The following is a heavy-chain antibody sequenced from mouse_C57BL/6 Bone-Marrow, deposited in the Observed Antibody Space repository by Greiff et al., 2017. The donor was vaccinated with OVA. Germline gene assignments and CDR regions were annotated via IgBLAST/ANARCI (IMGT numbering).Heavy chain of an antibody. J-gene: IGHJ3*01. CDR1: GFNIKDDY. V-gene: IGHV14-4*01. Sequence: EVQLQQSGAELVRPGASVKLSCTASGFNIKDDYMHWVKQRPEKGLEWIGWIDPENGDTEYASKFQGKATITADTSSNTAYLQLSSLTSEDTAVYYCTTFDGYYTAWFAYWGQGTLVTVSA. CDR3: TTFDGYYTAWFAY. CDR2: IDPENGDT. D-gene: IGHD2-3*01.